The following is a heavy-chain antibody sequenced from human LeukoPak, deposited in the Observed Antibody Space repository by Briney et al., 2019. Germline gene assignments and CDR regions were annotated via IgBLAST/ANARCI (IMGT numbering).Heavy chain of an antibody. J-gene: IGHJ4*02. CDR2: ISTSSTYI. CDR3: ARDSDNLTGSKSHFDY. CDR1: GFTFSSYN. V-gene: IGHV3-21*01. Sequence: TGGSLRLSCAASGFTFSSYNMNWVRQAPGKGLEWVSFISTSSTYIYYADSVKGRFTISRDNAKKSLSLQMNSLRPEDAAVYYCARDSDNLTGSKSHFDYWGQGTLVTVSS. D-gene: IGHD3-9*01.